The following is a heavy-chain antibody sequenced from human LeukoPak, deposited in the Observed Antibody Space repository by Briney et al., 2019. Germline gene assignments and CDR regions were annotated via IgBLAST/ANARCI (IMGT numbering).Heavy chain of an antibody. CDR2: IYTSGST. Sequence: SETLSLTCTVSGGSISSYYWSWIRQPAGKGLEWIGRIYTSGSTNYNPSLKSRVTISGDTPKSQFSLRLTSVTAADTAVYYCAGTSSGYYSTDYWGQGTLVTVSS. J-gene: IGHJ4*02. D-gene: IGHD5-12*01. V-gene: IGHV4-4*07. CDR3: AGTSSGYYSTDY. CDR1: GGSISSYY.